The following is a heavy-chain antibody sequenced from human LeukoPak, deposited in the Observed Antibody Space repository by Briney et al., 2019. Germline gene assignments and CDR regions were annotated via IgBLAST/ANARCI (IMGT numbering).Heavy chain of an antibody. CDR3: AKDAGSIAARRGEADYYYYYMDV. CDR1: GFTFSSYG. CDR2: IRYDGSNK. V-gene: IGHV3-30*02. Sequence: GGSLRLSCAASGFTFSSYGMHWVRQAPGKGLEWVAFIRYDGSNKYYADSVKGRFTISRDNSKNTLYLQTNSLRAEDTAVYYCAKDAGSIAARRGEADYYYYYMDVWGKGTTVTVSS. J-gene: IGHJ6*03. D-gene: IGHD6-6*01.